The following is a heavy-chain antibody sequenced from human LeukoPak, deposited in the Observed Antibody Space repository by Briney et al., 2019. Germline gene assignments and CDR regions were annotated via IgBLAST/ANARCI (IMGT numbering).Heavy chain of an antibody. CDR2: ISYDANIGSNK. CDR3: ARDGGYDFWSGYYQDY. CDR1: GFTFSRYA. J-gene: IGHJ4*02. Sequence: GGSLRLSCATSGFTFSRYAMHWVRQAPGKGLEWVALISYDANIGSNKYYADSVKGRFTISRDNPKNTLYLQMNSLRAEDTAVYYCARDGGYDFWSGYYQDYWGQGTLVTVSS. D-gene: IGHD3-3*01. V-gene: IGHV3-30-3*01.